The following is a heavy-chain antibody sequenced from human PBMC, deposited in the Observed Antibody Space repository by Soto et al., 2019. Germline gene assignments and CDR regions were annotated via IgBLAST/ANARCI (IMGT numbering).Heavy chain of an antibody. D-gene: IGHD1-26*01. J-gene: IGHJ4*02. CDR3: AKDRFGIVGPVDY. V-gene: IGHV3-23*01. CDR1: GFTFSNYA. CDR2: ISGSGGDT. Sequence: PGGSLRLSCAASGFTFSNYAMSWVRQAPGKGLECVACISGSGGDTFYADSVKGRFTISRDNSKNTLSLHMNSLRVDDTAVYFCAKDRFGIVGPVDYWGQGTLVTVSS.